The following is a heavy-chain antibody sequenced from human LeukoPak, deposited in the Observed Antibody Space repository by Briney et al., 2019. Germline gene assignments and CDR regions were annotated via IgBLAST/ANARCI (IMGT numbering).Heavy chain of an antibody. CDR2: ISPDGSSE. CDR1: GFTFNIYS. D-gene: IGHD2-2*01. Sequence: GGSLRLSCAASGFTFNIYSMHWVRQAPGKGLEWVAVISPDGSSENYADSVRGRFTISRDNAKKTLYLQLNSLRPEDTAVYYCARCIVVIPVVRGGGYYGMDVWGRGTTVTVSS. V-gene: IGHV3-30*04. J-gene: IGHJ6*02. CDR3: ARCIVVIPVVRGGGYYGMDV.